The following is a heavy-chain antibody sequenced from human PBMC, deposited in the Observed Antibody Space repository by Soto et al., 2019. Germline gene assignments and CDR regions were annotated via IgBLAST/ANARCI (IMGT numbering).Heavy chain of an antibody. Sequence: PVGSLRLSCAASGFTFSSYGVHWVRQAPGKGLEWVAVISNDGIKKNYGESAKGRFTISRDNSKNTLYLQMNSLRTEDTAVYYCAKSPQWVAKGGMDVWGQGTTVTVSS. J-gene: IGHJ6*02. D-gene: IGHD1-26*01. CDR2: ISNDGIKK. V-gene: IGHV3-30*18. CDR1: GFTFSSYG. CDR3: AKSPQWVAKGGMDV.